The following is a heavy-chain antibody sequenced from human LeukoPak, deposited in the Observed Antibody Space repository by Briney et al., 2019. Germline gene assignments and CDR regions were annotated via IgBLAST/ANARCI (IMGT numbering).Heavy chain of an antibody. D-gene: IGHD1-26*01. CDR2: IKQDGSEK. V-gene: IGHV3-7*01. Sequence: GGSLRLSCAASGFTFSSYWMSWVRQAPGKGLEWVANIKQDGSEKYYVDSVKGRFTISRDNAKNSLYLQMNSLRAEDTAVYYCARNGGSYYGGWFDPWGQGTLVTVSS. CDR1: GFTFSSYW. CDR3: ARNGGSYYGGWFDP. J-gene: IGHJ5*02.